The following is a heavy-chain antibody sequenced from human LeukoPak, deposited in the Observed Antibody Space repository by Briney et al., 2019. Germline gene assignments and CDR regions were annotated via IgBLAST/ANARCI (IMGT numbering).Heavy chain of an antibody. CDR1: ALTFSSYA. CDR2: ISGSGGST. Sequence: GGSLRLSCDLSALTFSSYAMSWVRQAPGKGLEWVSAISGSGGSTSYAQKFQGRVTMTRDTSTSTVYMELSSLRSEDTAVYYCAREEVMVRGVSRAGDPRFDPWGQGTLVTVSS. V-gene: IGHV3-23*01. D-gene: IGHD3-10*01. CDR3: AREEVMVRGVSRAGDPRFDP. J-gene: IGHJ5*02.